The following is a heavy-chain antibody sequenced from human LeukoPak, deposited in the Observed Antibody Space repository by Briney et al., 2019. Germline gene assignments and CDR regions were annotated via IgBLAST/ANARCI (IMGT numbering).Heavy chain of an antibody. CDR2: ISAYNGNT. CDR1: GYTFTSYG. Sequence: ASVKVSCKASGYTFTSYGISWVRQAPGQGLEWMGWISAYNGNTNYAQMLQGRVTMTTDTSTSTAYMELRSLSSDDTAVYYCASEGESAWAGAHAEYWGHGTLVTVSS. CDR3: ASEGESAWAGAHAEY. D-gene: IGHD1-26*01. J-gene: IGHJ4*01. V-gene: IGHV1-18*01.